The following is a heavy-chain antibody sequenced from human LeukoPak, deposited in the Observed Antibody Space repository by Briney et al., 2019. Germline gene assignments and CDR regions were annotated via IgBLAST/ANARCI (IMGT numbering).Heavy chain of an antibody. CDR3: AREQIIVAAIYFDY. J-gene: IGHJ4*02. D-gene: IGHD2-2*02. V-gene: IGHV3-53*01. CDR2: IYSGCNT. Sequence: GGSLGLSCAASGLTVSSTYMSWFGQAPGKGLEWVSNIYSGCNTYYADSVKGRFTISRDNSKNTLYLQMNSLRAEYTAVYYCAREQIIVAAIYFDYWGQGTLVTVSS. CDR1: GLTVSSTY.